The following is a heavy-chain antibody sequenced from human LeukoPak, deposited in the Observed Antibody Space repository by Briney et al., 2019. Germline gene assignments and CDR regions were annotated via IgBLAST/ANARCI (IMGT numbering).Heavy chain of an antibody. Sequence: GGHLRLFCEASGFTFSNYWMHWGRQAPGKGLVWVSRINSDGSTTSYADAVKGRFTISRDNAKNTLFLQMNSLRAEDTAVYYCARDGGFCTNGVCFFDFWGQGTLVTVSS. CDR2: INSDGSTT. D-gene: IGHD2-8*01. CDR3: ARDGGFCTNGVCFFDF. V-gene: IGHV3-74*01. J-gene: IGHJ4*02. CDR1: GFTFSNYW.